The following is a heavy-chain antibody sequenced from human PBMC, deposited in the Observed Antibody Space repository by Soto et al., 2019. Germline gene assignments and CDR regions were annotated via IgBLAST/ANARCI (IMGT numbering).Heavy chain of an antibody. V-gene: IGHV3-73*01. CDR3: ITPTMSTPSISGY. J-gene: IGHJ4*02. D-gene: IGHD3-10*02. CDR2: IRSKANSYAT. Sequence: PGGSLRLSCAASGFTFSGAAMHWVRQASGKGLEWVGRIRSKANSYATAYAASVKGRFTISRDDSKNTAYLQMNSLKTEDTAVYYCITPTMSTPSISGYWGQGTLVTVSS. CDR1: GFTFSGAA.